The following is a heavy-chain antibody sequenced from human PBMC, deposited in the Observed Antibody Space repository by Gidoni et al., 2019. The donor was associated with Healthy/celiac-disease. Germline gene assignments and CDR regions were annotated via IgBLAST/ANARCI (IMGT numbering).Heavy chain of an antibody. CDR3: ARDGTPTRLLEWLSGVGWFDP. V-gene: IGHV1-46*01. CDR1: GYTFTSYY. D-gene: IGHD3-3*01. J-gene: IGHJ5*02. Sequence: QVQLVQSGAEVKKPGASVKVSCKASGYTFTSYYMHWVRQAPGQGLEWMGIINPSGGSTSYAQKFQGRVTMTRDTSTSTVYMELSSLRSEDTAVYYCARDGTPTRLLEWLSGVGWFDPWGQGTLVTVSS. CDR2: INPSGGST.